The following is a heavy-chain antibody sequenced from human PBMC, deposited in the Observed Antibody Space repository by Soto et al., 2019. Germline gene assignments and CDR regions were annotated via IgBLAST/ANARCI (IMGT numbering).Heavy chain of an antibody. Sequence: GGSLRLSCAASGFTFSSYGMHWVRQAPGKGLEWVAVIWYDGSNKYYADSVKGRFTISRDNSKNTLYLQMNSLRAEDTAVYYCARKRPSIAVAALHYYYGMDVWGQGTTVTVSS. D-gene: IGHD6-19*01. V-gene: IGHV3-33*01. J-gene: IGHJ6*02. CDR3: ARKRPSIAVAALHYYYGMDV. CDR1: GFTFSSYG. CDR2: IWYDGSNK.